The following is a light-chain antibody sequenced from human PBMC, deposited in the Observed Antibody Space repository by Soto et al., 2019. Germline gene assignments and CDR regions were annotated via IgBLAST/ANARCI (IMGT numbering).Light chain of an antibody. J-gene: IGKJ5*01. V-gene: IGKV3-11*01. Sequence: ETMLTQSPGTLSLSPGERATLSCRASESVRTSLAWYQQKPGQAPSLLIYGASKRATGIPARFSGSGSGTDFTLTISSLEPEDFAVYFCQQHNNWPTFGQGTRLDIK. CDR2: GAS. CDR3: QQHNNWPT. CDR1: ESVRTS.